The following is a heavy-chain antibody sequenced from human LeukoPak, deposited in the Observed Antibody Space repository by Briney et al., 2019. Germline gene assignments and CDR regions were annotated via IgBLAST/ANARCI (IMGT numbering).Heavy chain of an antibody. CDR1: GFSLTTSGVG. CDR2: IYWDGDK. Sequence: KSSGPTLVKPTQTLTQTCNFSGFSLTTSGVGVGWIRQPPGKALEWLALIYWDGDKEYSPSLKSRLTINKDTSNNQVVLTMTNMDPVDSATYYCAHRRGRLVAGWFDPWGQGTLVTVSS. D-gene: IGHD6-19*01. J-gene: IGHJ5*02. CDR3: AHRRGRLVAGWFDP. V-gene: IGHV2-5*02.